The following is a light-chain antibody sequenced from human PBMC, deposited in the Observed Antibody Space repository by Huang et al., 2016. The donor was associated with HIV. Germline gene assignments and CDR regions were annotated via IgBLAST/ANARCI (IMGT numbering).Light chain of an antibody. Sequence: DIQMTQSPSTLSASVGERVTITCRASQRISSWLAWYQQKPGKAPKLLIYDASSLERGVPSRFSGSGSGTEFTLTISSLQPDNFATYYCQQYNSYPYTFGQGTKLEIK. V-gene: IGKV1-5*01. CDR1: QRISSW. J-gene: IGKJ2*01. CDR2: DAS. CDR3: QQYNSYPYT.